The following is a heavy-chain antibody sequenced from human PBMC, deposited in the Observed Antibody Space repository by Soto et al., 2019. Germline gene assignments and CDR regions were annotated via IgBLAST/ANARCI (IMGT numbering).Heavy chain of an antibody. D-gene: IGHD6-19*01. CDR3: ARRGLAVAGTGGWFDP. V-gene: IGHV1-69*13. CDR2: IIPIFGTA. Sequence: SVKVSCKASGGTFSSYAISWVRQAPGRGLEWMGGIIPIFGTANYAQKFQGRVTITADESTSTAYMELSSLRSEDTAVYYCARRGLAVAGTGGWFDPWGQGTLVTVSS. J-gene: IGHJ5*02. CDR1: GGTFSSYA.